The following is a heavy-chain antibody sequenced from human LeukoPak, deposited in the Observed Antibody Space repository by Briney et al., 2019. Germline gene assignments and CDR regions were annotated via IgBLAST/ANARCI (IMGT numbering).Heavy chain of an antibody. V-gene: IGHV3-21*01. J-gene: IGHJ4*02. CDR1: GFTFSSYS. CDR3: ARAHNWKYGTFDY. CDR2: ISSSSYI. Sequence: GGSLRLSCAASGFTFSSYSMNWVRQAPGKGLEWVSCISSSSYIYYADSVKGRFTISRDNAENSLYLQMNSLRVEDTAVYYCARAHNWKYGTFDYWGQGTLVTVSS. D-gene: IGHD1-7*01.